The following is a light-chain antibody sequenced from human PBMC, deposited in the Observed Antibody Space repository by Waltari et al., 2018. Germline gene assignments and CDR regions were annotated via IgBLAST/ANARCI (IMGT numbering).Light chain of an antibody. CDR3: QQLRA. CDR1: QCISSY. V-gene: IGKV1-9*01. CDR2: AAS. Sequence: IQFTQSPSSLSASVGDRVTITCRDSQCISSYLAWYQQQPGKDPNLLIYAASTLQRGVPSRFSGSGSGTDFTLTISSLQPEDFATYYCQQLRAFGQGTKVEIK. J-gene: IGKJ1*01.